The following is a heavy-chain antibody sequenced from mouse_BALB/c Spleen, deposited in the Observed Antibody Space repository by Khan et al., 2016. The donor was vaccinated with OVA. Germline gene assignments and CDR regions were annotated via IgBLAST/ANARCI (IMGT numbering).Heavy chain of an antibody. Sequence: VQLQQSGAEFVRPGALVKLSCKASAFNFKDYYIHWVKQRPEQGLEWIGWIDPENGNTIYDPKFQGKASITADTSSNTAYLQLSSLASEDTAVYCCVRSGYEAWFSYWGHGTLVTVSA. D-gene: IGHD3-1*01. CDR3: VRSGYEAWFSY. CDR2: IDPENGNT. J-gene: IGHJ3*01. V-gene: IGHV14-1*02. CDR1: AFNFKDYY.